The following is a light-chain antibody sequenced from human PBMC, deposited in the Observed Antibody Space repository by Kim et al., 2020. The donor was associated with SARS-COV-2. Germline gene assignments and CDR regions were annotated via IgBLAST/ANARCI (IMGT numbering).Light chain of an antibody. CDR2: DSS. Sequence: LSPGERATLSCRASQSVGRRLAWYQQKPGQTPKLVIYDSSSRATGIPDRFAGSGSGTDFSLSINRLDSEDFAVYYCQQYGDSSWTFGQGTKVDIK. CDR3: QQYGDSSWT. J-gene: IGKJ1*01. V-gene: IGKV3-20*01. CDR1: QSVGRR.